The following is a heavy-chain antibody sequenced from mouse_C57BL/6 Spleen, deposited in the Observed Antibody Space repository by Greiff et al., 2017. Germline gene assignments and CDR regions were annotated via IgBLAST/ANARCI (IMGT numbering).Heavy chain of an antibody. D-gene: IGHD4-1*01. V-gene: IGHV1-52*01. CDR3: ARSTPWDGYFDY. CDR2: IDPSDSET. CDR1: VYTFTSYW. Sequence: QVQLLQPGAELVRPGSSVKLSCKASVYTFTSYWMHWVKQRPIQGLEWIGNIDPSDSETHYTQKFKDKATLTVDKSSSTAYMQLSSLTSEDSAVYYCARSTPWDGYFDYWGQGTTLTVSS. J-gene: IGHJ2*01.